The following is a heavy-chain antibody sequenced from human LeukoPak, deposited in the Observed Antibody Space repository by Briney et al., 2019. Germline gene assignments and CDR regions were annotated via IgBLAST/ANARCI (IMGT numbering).Heavy chain of an antibody. Sequence: GGSLRLSCAASGFSVGTNYMSWVRQAPGKGLEWVSVIYSGGTTYYAESVKGRFTISRDNSKNTLYLQMNSLRAEDTAVYYCARKSIATASGWAQFDSWGQGTLVIVSS. V-gene: IGHV3-53*01. CDR3: ARKSIATASGWAQFDS. CDR1: GFSVGTNY. CDR2: IYSGGTT. J-gene: IGHJ4*02. D-gene: IGHD1-1*01.